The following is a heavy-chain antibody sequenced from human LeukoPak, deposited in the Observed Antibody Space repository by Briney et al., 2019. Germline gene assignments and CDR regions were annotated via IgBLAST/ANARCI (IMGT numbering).Heavy chain of an antibody. CDR2: INHSGST. Sequence: PSETLSLTCTVSGGSISSYYWSWIRQPPGKGLEWIGEINHSGSTNYNPSLKSRVTISVDTSKNQFSLKLSSVTAADTAVYYCARGRYDFWSGYFLDAFDIWGQGTMVTVSS. CDR1: GGSISSYY. V-gene: IGHV4-34*01. CDR3: ARGRYDFWSGYFLDAFDI. J-gene: IGHJ3*02. D-gene: IGHD3-3*01.